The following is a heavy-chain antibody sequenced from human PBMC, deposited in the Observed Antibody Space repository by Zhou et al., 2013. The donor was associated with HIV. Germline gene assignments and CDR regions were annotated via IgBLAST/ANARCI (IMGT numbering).Heavy chain of an antibody. CDR1: GGTFNNYA. J-gene: IGHJ4*02. Sequence: QVQLVQSGAEVKKPGSSVKVSCKASGGTFNNYAFSWVRQAPGQGLEWMGGIIPIFEAASYAQKFQDRLTITTDESTTTAYMDLSSLRSEDTAIYYCARAQGDILTEGYFDYWGQGTLVTVSS. D-gene: IGHD3-9*01. V-gene: IGHV1-69*05. CDR2: IIPIFEAA. CDR3: ARAQGDILTEGYFDY.